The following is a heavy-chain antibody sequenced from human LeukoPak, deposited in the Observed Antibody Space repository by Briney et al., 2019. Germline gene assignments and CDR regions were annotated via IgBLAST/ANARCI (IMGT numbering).Heavy chain of an antibody. V-gene: IGHV3-48*02. CDR3: ARVPDIVVVPAEYYFDY. Sequence: GGSLRLSCAASGFTFSSYSMNWVRQAPGKGLEWVSYISSSSSTIYYADSVKGRFTISRDNAKNSLYLQMNSLRDEDTAVYYCARVPDIVVVPAEYYFDYWGQGTLVTASS. J-gene: IGHJ4*02. CDR1: GFTFSSYS. D-gene: IGHD2-2*01. CDR2: ISSSSSTI.